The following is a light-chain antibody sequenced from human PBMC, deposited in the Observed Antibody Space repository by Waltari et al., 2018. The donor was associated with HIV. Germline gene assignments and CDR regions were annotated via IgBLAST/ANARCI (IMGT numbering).Light chain of an antibody. CDR3: QQYNKWPGT. CDR2: GAS. V-gene: IGKV3-15*01. CDR1: N. Sequence: EIVMTQSPAILSVSPGDGATNLAWYQQKPGQAPRLLIHGASNRATGVPARISGGGSETEFTLTITGLQSEDFAIYYCQQYNKWPGTFGQGTKVEIK. J-gene: IGKJ1*01.